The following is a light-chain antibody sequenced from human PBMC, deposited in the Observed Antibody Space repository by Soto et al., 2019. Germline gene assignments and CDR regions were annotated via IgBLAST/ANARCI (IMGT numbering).Light chain of an antibody. CDR2: DVS. CDR3: SSYTSSSTYVV. V-gene: IGLV2-14*01. J-gene: IGLJ2*01. Sequence: QSVLTQPASVSGSPGQSITISCTGTSSDVGGYNYVSWYQQHPGKAPKLMIYDVSNRPSGVSNRFSGSKSGNTASLIISGLQAEDEADYYCSSYTSSSTYVVFGGGTKLPVL. CDR1: SSDVGGYNY.